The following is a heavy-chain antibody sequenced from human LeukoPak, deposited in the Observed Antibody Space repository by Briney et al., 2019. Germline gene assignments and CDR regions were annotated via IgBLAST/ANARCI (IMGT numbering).Heavy chain of an antibody. CDR3: ARTHRSYSTYYFGMDV. J-gene: IGHJ6*01. CDR2: MNPNSGNT. CDR1: LYTLTSYA. Sequence: VASVKVSSKPSLYTLTSYATNGGPQATRQRLGRMGWMNPNSGNTGYAQKLQGRVTMTRNTSISTAYLELSRLRSDDTAVYYCARTHRSYSTYYFGMDVWGQEPTVTVS. D-gene: IGHD6-13*01. V-gene: IGHV1-8*01.